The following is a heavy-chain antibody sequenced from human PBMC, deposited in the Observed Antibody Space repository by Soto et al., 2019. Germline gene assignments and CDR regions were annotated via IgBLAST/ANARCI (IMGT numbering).Heavy chain of an antibody. Sequence: QVQLVQSGAEVKKPGASVKVSCKASGYTFTGYYMHWVRQAPGQGLEWMGWINPNSGGTNYGQKFQGWGTMTRDTSISTAYMELSRLRSDDTAVYYGARGTGEYWYFDLWGRGTLVTVSS. CDR2: INPNSGGT. D-gene: IGHD7-27*01. CDR1: GYTFTGYY. J-gene: IGHJ2*01. CDR3: ARGTGEYWYFDL. V-gene: IGHV1-2*04.